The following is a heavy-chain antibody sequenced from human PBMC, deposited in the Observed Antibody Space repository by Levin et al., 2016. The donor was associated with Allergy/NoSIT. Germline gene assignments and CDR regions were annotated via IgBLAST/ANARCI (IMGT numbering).Heavy chain of an antibody. J-gene: IGHJ4*02. CDR2: IIPIFGTA. Sequence: SVKVSCKASGGTFSSYAISWVRQAPGQGLEWMGGIIPIFGTANYAQKFQGRVTITADKSTSTAYMELSSLRSEDTAVYYCARDRREWELLWTGNFDYWGQGTLVTVSS. CDR1: GGTFSSYA. CDR3: ARDRREWELLWTGNFDY. D-gene: IGHD1-26*01. V-gene: IGHV1-69*06.